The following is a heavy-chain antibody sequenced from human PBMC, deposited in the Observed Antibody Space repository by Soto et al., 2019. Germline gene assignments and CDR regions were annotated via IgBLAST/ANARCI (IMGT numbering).Heavy chain of an antibody. CDR1: GVSIRSVCISSNY. D-gene: IGHD6-19*01. J-gene: IGHJ4*02. CDR3: ARIPYSSASFDY. V-gene: IGHV4-61*01. Sequence: SETLSLTCTVSGVSIRSVCISSNYWCCIGQPPGKGLECIGSMSYSGKTNYNPSLKSRVTISIDTSKNQFSLKLSSVTAADTAVYYCARIPYSSASFDYWGQGTLVTVSS. CDR2: MSYSGKT.